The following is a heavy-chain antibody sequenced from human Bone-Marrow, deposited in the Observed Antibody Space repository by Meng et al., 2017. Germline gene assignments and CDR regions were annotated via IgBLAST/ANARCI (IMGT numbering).Heavy chain of an antibody. CDR2: IYTSGST. CDR3: ARERSGGHFDY. V-gene: IGHV4-61*02. J-gene: IGHJ4*02. CDR1: GGSISSGRYY. Sequence: SETLSLTCTVSGGSISSGRYYWSWIRQPPGKGLEWIGRIYTSGSTNYNPSLKSRVTISVDTSKNQFSLKLSSVTAADTAVYYCARERSGGHFDYWGQGTLVTVSS. D-gene: IGHD3-3*01.